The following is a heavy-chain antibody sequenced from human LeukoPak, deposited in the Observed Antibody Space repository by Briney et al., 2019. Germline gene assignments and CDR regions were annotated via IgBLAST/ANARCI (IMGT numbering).Heavy chain of an antibody. CDR1: GFTFTSSA. CDR2: IVVGSGNT. J-gene: IGHJ4*02. D-gene: IGHD3-9*01. Sequence: SVKVSCKASGFTFTSSAVQWVRQARGQRLEWIGWIVVGSGNTNYAQKFQERATITRDMSTSTAYMELSSLRSEDTAVYYCAADGNDILTGYYPYWGQGTLVTVSS. CDR3: AADGNDILTGYYPY. V-gene: IGHV1-58*01.